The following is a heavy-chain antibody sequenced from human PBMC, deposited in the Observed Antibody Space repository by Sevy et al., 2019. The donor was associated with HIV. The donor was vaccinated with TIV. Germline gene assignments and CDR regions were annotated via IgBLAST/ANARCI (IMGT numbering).Heavy chain of an antibody. CDR1: GFNVNDNY. CDR2: IRSAGGI. Sequence: GESLKISCLASGFNVNDNYMTWVRQAPGKGLEWVSLIRSAGGISYGDSVRGRFTISRDTSKNTVFLQMNSLRVEDTAVYYCARIPGFCRGTSCPFENWGQGALVTVSS. J-gene: IGHJ4*02. CDR3: ARIPGFCRGTSCPFEN. D-gene: IGHD2-2*01. V-gene: IGHV3-53*01.